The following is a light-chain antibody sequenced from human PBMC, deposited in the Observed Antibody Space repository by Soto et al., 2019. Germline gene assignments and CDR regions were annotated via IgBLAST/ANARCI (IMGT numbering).Light chain of an antibody. CDR2: DAS. J-gene: IGKJ1*01. CDR3: QQRSNLPWT. Sequence: EIVLTQSPATLSLSPGERATLSCRASQSVSSYLAWYQQKPGQAPRLLIYDASNRATGIPARFSGSGSVTDFTLTISSLEPDDFAVYYCQQRSNLPWTFGQGTKVEIK. CDR1: QSVSSY. V-gene: IGKV3-11*01.